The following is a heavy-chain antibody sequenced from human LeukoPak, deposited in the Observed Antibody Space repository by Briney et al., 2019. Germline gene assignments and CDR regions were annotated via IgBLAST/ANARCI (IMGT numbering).Heavy chain of an antibody. J-gene: IGHJ4*02. CDR3: ARLRSGNFDS. V-gene: IGHV4-59*01. CDR1: GGSISSYY. Sequence: KTSETLSLTCTVSGGSISSYYWSWIRQPPGKGLELIGNIYYSGSINYNPSLKSRVTISVDTSKNQFSLKLSSVTAADTAVYYCARLRSGNFDSWGQGTLVTVSS. D-gene: IGHD1-26*01. CDR2: IYYSGSI.